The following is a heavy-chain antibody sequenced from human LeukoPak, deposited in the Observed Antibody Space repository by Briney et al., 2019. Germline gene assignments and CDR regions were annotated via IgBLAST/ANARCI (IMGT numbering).Heavy chain of an antibody. J-gene: IGHJ4*02. Sequence: GGSLRLSCAASGFTFSSYEMNWVRQAPGKGLEWVSYISSSGSTIYYADSVKGRFTISRDNAKNSLYLQMNSLRAEDTAVYYCARVPETYNYALYYFDYWGQGTLVTVSS. CDR2: ISSSGSTI. D-gene: IGHD5-18*01. CDR3: ARVPETYNYALYYFDY. V-gene: IGHV3-48*03. CDR1: GFTFSSYE.